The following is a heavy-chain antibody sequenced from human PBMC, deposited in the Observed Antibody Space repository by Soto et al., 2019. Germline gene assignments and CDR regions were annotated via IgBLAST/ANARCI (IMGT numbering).Heavy chain of an antibody. V-gene: IGHV1-69*02. CDR3: ARDREDGYNGG. Sequence: QVQLVQSGAEVKKPGSSVKVSCKASGGTFSSYTISWVRQAPGQGLEWMGRIIPILGIANYAQKFQGRVTITADKSTSAAYMELRSLRSEDTAVYYCARDREDGYNGGGGQGTLVTVSS. CDR1: GGTFSSYT. J-gene: IGHJ4*02. D-gene: IGHD5-12*01. CDR2: IIPILGIA.